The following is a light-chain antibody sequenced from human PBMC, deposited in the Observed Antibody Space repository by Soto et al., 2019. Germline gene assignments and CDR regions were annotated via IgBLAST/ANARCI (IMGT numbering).Light chain of an antibody. CDR3: QRGHDWTLT. Sequence: EIVMTQSPATLSVSPGERATLSCRASQSISGELAWYQQRPGQPPRLLIYGVSSRATGVPDRFSGSGSGSDFTLTISGLQSEDFAVYYWQRGHDWTLTFGQGTRLDI. CDR1: QSISGE. CDR2: GVS. V-gene: IGKV3-15*01. J-gene: IGKJ2*01.